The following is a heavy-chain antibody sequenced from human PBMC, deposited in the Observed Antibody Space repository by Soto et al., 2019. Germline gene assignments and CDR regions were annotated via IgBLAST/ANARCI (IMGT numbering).Heavy chain of an antibody. CDR3: ASVGPYNAFDI. Sequence: QVQLQESGPGLVKPSGTLSLTCAVSGGSISSSNWWSWVRQPPGKGLEWIGEIYHSGRTNYNPSLRRRVTISVDKSKNQCSLKLISVTAADTGVYYCASVGPYNAFDIWGQGTMVSVSS. D-gene: IGHD1-1*01. CDR2: IYHSGRT. CDR1: GGSISSSNW. V-gene: IGHV4-4*02. J-gene: IGHJ3*02.